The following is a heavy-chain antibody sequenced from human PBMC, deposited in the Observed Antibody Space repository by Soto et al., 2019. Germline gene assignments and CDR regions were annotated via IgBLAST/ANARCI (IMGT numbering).Heavy chain of an antibody. V-gene: IGHV4-4*02. CDR2: IYHSGST. CDR3: ARDGGAYYYYYGMDV. D-gene: IGHD3-3*01. J-gene: IGHJ6*02. Sequence: QVQLQESGPGLVKPSGTLSLTCAVSGGSISSSNWWSWVRQPPGKGLAWIGEIYHSGSTNYNPSLTGRVTISVDKSKNQFSLKLSSVTAADTAVYSCARDGGAYYYYYGMDVWGQGTTVTVSS. CDR1: GGSISSSNW.